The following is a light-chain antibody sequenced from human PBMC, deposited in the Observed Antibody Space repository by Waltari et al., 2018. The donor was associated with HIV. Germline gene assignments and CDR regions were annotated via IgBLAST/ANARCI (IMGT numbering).Light chain of an antibody. V-gene: IGLV1-47*01. J-gene: IGLJ3*02. CDR1: SSNSGNNF. Sequence: QSVLTQPPSASGTPGPRVTIPCSGSSSNSGNNFIYWYQQFPGTAPKLLIYRNDQRPSGVPDRFSGSKSGTSASLAISGLRSEDEADYYCATWDDSLSGWVFSGGTKLTVL. CDR2: RND. CDR3: ATWDDSLSGWV.